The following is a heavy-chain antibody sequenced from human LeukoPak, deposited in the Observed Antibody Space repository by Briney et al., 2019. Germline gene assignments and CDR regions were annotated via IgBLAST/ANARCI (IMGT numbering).Heavy chain of an antibody. J-gene: IGHJ4*02. D-gene: IGHD1-26*01. CDR1: GFTFSNYA. CDR3: AKDSGSYPKPLDY. Sequence: PGRSLRLSCAASGFTFSNYAMHWVRQAPGKGLEWVAVISSDGSSKYYADSVKGRFTISRDNSKNTLYLQMNSLRAEDTAVYYCAKDSGSYPKPLDYWGQGTLVTVSS. V-gene: IGHV3-30*04. CDR2: ISSDGSSK.